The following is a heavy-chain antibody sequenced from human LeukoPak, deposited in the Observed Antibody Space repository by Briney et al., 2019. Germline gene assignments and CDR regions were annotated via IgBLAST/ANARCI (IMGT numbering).Heavy chain of an antibody. CDR3: ASGRSRDY. CDR1: ALTFSDYA. J-gene: IGHJ4*02. CDR2: ISDSGDKT. D-gene: IGHD2-15*01. V-gene: IGHV3-23*01. Sequence: GGSLRLSCAASALTFSDYAMSWVRQAPGKGLECVSAISDSGDKTDYADSVRGRFTIYRDNSKDTLYLQMNSLRAEDTAVYYCASGRSRDYWGQGTLVTVSS.